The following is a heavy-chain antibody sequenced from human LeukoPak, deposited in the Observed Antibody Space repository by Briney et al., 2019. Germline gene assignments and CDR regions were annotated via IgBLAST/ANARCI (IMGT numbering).Heavy chain of an antibody. CDR3: AKADRDYYDSSGYAFDY. V-gene: IGHV3-23*01. CDR1: GFTFSSYA. J-gene: IGHJ4*02. Sequence: GGSLRLSCAASGFTFSSYAMSWVRQAPGEGLEWVSAISGSGGSTYYADSVKGRFTISRDNSKNTLYLQMNSQRAEDTAVYYCAKADRDYYDSSGYAFDYWGQGTLVTVSS. D-gene: IGHD3-22*01. CDR2: ISGSGGST.